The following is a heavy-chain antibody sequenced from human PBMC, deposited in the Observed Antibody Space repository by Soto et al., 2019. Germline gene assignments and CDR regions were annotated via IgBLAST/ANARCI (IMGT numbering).Heavy chain of an antibody. D-gene: IGHD4-17*01. CDR3: AKDSPHYGAYASFDY. J-gene: IGHJ4*02. V-gene: IGHV3-30*18. CDR2: ISYDGSNK. Sequence: QVQLVESGGGVVQPGRSLRLSCAASGFTFSSYGMHWVRQAPGKGLEWVAVISYDGSNKYYADSVKGRFTISRDNSKNTLYLQMNSLRAEDTAVYYCAKDSPHYGAYASFDYWGQGTLVPVSS. CDR1: GFTFSSYG.